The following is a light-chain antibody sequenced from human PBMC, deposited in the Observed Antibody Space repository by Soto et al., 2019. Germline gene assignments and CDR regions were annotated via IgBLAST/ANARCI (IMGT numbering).Light chain of an antibody. CDR1: QSSSSK. J-gene: IGKJ5*01. CDR2: AAS. CDR3: QQSYSPIT. Sequence: DIQMTQSPSSLSAAVGDRVTITCRASQSSSSKLNWYQQKAGKAPKLLIYAASSLQSGVPSRFSGSGSGTDFTLSISSLQPEDFATYYCQQSYSPITFGQGTRLEIK. V-gene: IGKV1-39*01.